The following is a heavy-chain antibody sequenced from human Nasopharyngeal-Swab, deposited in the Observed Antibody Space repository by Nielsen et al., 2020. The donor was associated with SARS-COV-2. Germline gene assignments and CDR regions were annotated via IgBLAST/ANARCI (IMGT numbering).Heavy chain of an antibody. CDR2: ISAYNGNT. Sequence: ASVKVSCKASGYTFNSYGISWVRQAPGQGLEWMGWISAYNGNTNYAQKLQGRVTMTTDTSTSTAYMELRSLRSEDTAVYYCATIAVAQVIADDYWGQGTLVTVSS. V-gene: IGHV1-18*01. CDR1: GYTFNSYG. J-gene: IGHJ4*02. CDR3: ATIAVAQVIADDY. D-gene: IGHD6-19*01.